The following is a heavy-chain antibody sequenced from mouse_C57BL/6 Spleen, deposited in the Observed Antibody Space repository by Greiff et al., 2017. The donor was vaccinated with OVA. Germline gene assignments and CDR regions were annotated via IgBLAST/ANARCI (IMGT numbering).Heavy chain of an antibody. V-gene: IGHV5-9*04. J-gene: IGHJ2*01. D-gene: IGHD1-1*01. CDR1: GFTFSSYT. CDR3: ARQGYYGSSLDY. CDR2: ISGGGGNT. Sequence: EVQLVESGGGLVKPGGSLKLSCAASGFTFSSYTMSWVRQTPEKRLEWVATISGGGGNTYYPDSVKGRFTISRDNAKNTLYLQMSSLRSEDTAVYYCARQGYYGSSLDYWGQGTTLTVSS.